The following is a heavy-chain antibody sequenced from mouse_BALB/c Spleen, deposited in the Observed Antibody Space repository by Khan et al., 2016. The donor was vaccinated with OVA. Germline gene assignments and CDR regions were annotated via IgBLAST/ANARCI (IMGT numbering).Heavy chain of an antibody. CDR3: ARPEDK. Sequence: QVQLKESGPGLVAPSQSLSITCTVSGFSLTSYGVHWVRQPPGKGLVWLGVILACGSTTYNSALMSRLSIIKDNSKSHVFLKMNSLQTEDTAIYYCARPEDKWGQGTTLTVSS. V-gene: IGHV2-9*02. CDR2: ILACGST. J-gene: IGHJ2*01. CDR1: GFSLTSYG.